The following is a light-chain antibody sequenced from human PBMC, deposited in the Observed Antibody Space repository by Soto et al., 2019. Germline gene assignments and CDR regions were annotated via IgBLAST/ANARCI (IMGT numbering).Light chain of an antibody. J-gene: IGKJ3*01. CDR1: QSISSW. Sequence: GDRVTITCRASQSISSWLAWYQQKPGKAPKLLIYDASSLESGVPSGFSGSGSGTEFTLTISSLQPDDFATYYCQQYNSYSPTFGPGTKVDIK. CDR3: QQYNSYSPT. CDR2: DAS. V-gene: IGKV1-5*01.